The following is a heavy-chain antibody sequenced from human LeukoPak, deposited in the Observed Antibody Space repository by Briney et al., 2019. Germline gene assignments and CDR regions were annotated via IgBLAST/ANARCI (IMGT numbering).Heavy chain of an antibody. CDR1: GYTFTSYG. CDR3: ARVRSYYDSSAYDY. CDR2: ISAYNGNT. J-gene: IGHJ4*02. D-gene: IGHD3-22*01. Sequence: APVKVSCKASGYTFTSYGISSVRQAPGQGLEWMGWISAYNGNTNYAQKLQGRVTMTTDTSTSTAYMELRSLRSDDTAVYYCARVRSYYDSSAYDYWGQGTLVTVSS. V-gene: IGHV1-18*01.